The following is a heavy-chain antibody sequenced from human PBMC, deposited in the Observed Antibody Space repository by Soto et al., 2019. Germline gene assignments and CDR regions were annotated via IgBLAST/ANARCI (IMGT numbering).Heavy chain of an antibody. Sequence: SXTFPVSGVSSSGYYWSWIRQPPGKALEWIGEFNHSGDTNYNPSLKSRVTISVDTSKNQLFLNLSSVTAADTAMYYCARHHVRGRTIAGAVEFWGQGTLVTVYS. J-gene: IGHJ4*02. CDR3: ARHHVRGRTIAGAVEF. D-gene: IGHD1-26*01. V-gene: IGHV4-34*01. CDR2: FNHSGDT. CDR1: GVSSSGYY.